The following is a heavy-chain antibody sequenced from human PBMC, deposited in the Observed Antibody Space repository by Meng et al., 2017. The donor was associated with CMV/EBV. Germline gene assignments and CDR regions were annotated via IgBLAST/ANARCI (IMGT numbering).Heavy chain of an antibody. CDR2: ISYDGSNK. CDR1: GGSIYSST. Sequence: LSLTCTVSGGSIYSSTFYWGWVRQAPGKGLEWVAVISYDGSNKYYADSVKGRFTISRDNSKNTLYLQMNSLRAEDTAVYYCARDLGYGDYVGYFDYWGQGTLVTVSS. D-gene: IGHD4-17*01. J-gene: IGHJ4*02. CDR3: ARDLGYGDYVGYFDY. V-gene: IGHV3-30-3*01.